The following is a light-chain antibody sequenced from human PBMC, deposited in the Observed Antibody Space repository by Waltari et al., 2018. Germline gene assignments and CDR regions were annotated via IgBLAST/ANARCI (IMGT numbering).Light chain of an antibody. CDR3: LLSFYDIRA. CDR1: TGAVTSTHH. J-gene: IGLJ3*02. CDR2: DTD. Sequence: QAEVTQEPSLTVFPGGTVTLTCGSSTGAVTSTHHPYWFLQKPGQVPRTLIYDTDNKHSWTPARFSGSLLGGKAALTLSGAQPEDEAVYYCLLSFYDIRAFGGGTKLTVL. V-gene: IGLV7-46*01.